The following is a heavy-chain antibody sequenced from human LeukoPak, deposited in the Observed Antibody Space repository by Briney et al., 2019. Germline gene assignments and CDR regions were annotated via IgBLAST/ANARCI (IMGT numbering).Heavy chain of an antibody. CDR3: ASSFYYYDSSGYPGDAFDI. CDR1: GYSFTSYW. J-gene: IGHJ3*02. D-gene: IGHD3-22*01. Sequence: GESLKISCKGSGYSFTSYWIGWVRQMPGKGLEWMGIIYPGDSDTRYSPSFQGQVTISADKSISTAYLQWSSLKASDTAMYYCASSFYYYDSSGYPGDAFDIWGQGTMVTVSS. CDR2: IYPGDSDT. V-gene: IGHV5-51*01.